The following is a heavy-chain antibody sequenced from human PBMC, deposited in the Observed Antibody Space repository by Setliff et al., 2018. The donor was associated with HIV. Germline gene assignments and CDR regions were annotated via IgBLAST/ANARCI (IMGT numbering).Heavy chain of an antibody. V-gene: IGHV3-66*01. D-gene: IGHD6-13*01. J-gene: IGHJ4*02. CDR1: GFTVSNDY. Sequence: GGSLRLSCAASGFTVSNDYMSWVRQAPGKGLEWVSVIYAGGSTYYADSVEGRFTISRDNSKNTLYLQMNSLRAEDTAVYYCAKGPGYSSSWYYFNYWGQGTLVTVSS. CDR3: AKGPGYSSSWYYFNY. CDR2: IYAGGST.